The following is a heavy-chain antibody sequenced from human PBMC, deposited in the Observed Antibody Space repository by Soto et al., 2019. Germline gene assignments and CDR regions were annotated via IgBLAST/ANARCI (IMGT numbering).Heavy chain of an antibody. CDR1: GGSISSGGYS. CDR3: ARGRKDYYDSSGYPGAFDI. CDR2: IYHSGST. V-gene: IGHV4-30-2*01. J-gene: IGHJ3*02. Sequence: SETLSLTCAVSGGSISSGGYSWSWIRQPPGKGLEWIGYIYHSGSTYYNPSLKSRVTISVDRSKNQFSLKLSSVTAADTAVYYCARGRKDYYDSSGYPGAFDIWGQGTMVTVSS. D-gene: IGHD3-22*01.